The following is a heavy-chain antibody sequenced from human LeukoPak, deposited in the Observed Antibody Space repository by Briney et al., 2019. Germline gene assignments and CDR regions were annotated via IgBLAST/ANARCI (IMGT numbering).Heavy chain of an antibody. Sequence: SETLSLTCAAYGGSFSGYYWSWIRQPPGKGLEWIGEINHSGSTNYNPSLKSRVTISVDTSKNQFSLKLSSVTAADTAVYYCARVDSSGWYYWYFDLWGRGTLVTVSS. J-gene: IGHJ2*01. CDR1: GGSFSGYY. CDR2: INHSGST. D-gene: IGHD6-19*01. V-gene: IGHV4-34*01. CDR3: ARVDSSGWYYWYFDL.